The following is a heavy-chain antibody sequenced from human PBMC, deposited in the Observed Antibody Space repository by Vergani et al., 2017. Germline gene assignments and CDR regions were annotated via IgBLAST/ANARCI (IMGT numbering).Heavy chain of an antibody. D-gene: IGHD3-3*01. CDR3: ARTPSNGGVFDP. CDR1: GYTFTSYD. J-gene: IGHJ5*02. CDR2: MNPNSGDT. Sequence: QVQLVQSGPEVKKPGASVEVSCKASGYTFTSYDINWVRQAPGQGLEWMGWMNPNSGDTGYAQKFQGRVTITRNTAISTAYMELSSLRSEDTAVYYCARTPSNGGVFDPWGQGTLVIVSS. V-gene: IGHV1-8*03.